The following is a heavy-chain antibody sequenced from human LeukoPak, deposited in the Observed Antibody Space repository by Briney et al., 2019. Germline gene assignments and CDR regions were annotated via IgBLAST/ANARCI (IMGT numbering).Heavy chain of an antibody. V-gene: IGHV3-48*03. CDR3: ARAIRYCSGGSCYPAARGFDY. D-gene: IGHD2-15*01. J-gene: IGHJ4*02. Sequence: GGSLRLSCAASGFTFSSYEMNWVRQAPGKRLEWVSYISSSGSTIYYADSVKGRFTISRDNAKNSLYLQMNSLRAEDTAVYYCARAIRYCSGGSCYPAARGFDYWGQGTLVTVSS. CDR2: ISSSGSTI. CDR1: GFTFSSYE.